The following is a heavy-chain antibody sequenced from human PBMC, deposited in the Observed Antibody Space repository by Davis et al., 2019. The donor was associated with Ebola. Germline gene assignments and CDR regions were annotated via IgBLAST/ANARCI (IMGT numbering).Heavy chain of an antibody. J-gene: IGHJ5*02. CDR1: GFTFSGSA. D-gene: IGHD3-10*01. CDR3: ARGNTMVRGVSWFDP. CDR2: IRSKANSYAT. Sequence: GESLKISCAASGFTFSGSAMHWVRQASGKGLEWVGRIRSKANSYATAYAASVKGRFTISRDDSKNTAYLQMNSLKTEDTAVYYCARGNTMVRGVSWFDPWGQGTLVTVSS. V-gene: IGHV3-73*01.